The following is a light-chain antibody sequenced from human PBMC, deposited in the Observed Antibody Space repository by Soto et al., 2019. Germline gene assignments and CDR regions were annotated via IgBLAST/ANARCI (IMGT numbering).Light chain of an antibody. Sequence: DIHITQSPSSLSAFVGDRVTITCLASQSISGNLNWYQQKPGKAXNLLIYAAYSLQSGVTSRFSGSASGTDFTLTISSLQPEDFATYYCHPSYSAPWTVGQGTQVEIK. CDR1: QSISGN. CDR3: HPSYSAPWT. J-gene: IGKJ1*01. CDR2: AAY. V-gene: IGKV1-39*01.